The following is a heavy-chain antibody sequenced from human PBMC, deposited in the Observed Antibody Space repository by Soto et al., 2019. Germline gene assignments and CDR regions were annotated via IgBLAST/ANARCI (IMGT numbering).Heavy chain of an antibody. CDR1: GFTFSRYA. J-gene: IGHJ4*02. V-gene: IGHV3-64*01. Sequence: EVQLVESGGGLVQPGGSLRLSCAASGFTFSRYAMYWVRQAPGKGLEDVSAISSNGGSTYYANSVKGRFTISRDNSKNTLHLQMGSLRAEDMAVYYCARSGDNGYYFDYWGQGTLVTVSS. CDR2: ISSNGGST. D-gene: IGHD3-10*01. CDR3: ARSGDNGYYFDY.